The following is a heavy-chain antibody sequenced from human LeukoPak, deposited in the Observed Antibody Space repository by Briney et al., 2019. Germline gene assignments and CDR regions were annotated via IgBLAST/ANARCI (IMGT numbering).Heavy chain of an antibody. J-gene: IGHJ5*02. Sequence: SETLSLTCTVSRGSISSYYWSWIRQAAGQGLQWIGRIYTSGSTNYNPSLKSRVTMSVDTSKNQFSLKLSSVTAADTAVYYCARDHQSEIFVVVPAASNWFDPWGQGTLVTVSS. CDR2: IYTSGST. V-gene: IGHV4-4*07. CDR1: RGSISSYY. CDR3: ARDHQSEIFVVVPAASNWFDP. D-gene: IGHD2-2*01.